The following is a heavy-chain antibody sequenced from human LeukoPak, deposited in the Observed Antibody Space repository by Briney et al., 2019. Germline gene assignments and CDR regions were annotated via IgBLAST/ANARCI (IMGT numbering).Heavy chain of an antibody. J-gene: IGHJ5*02. V-gene: IGHV1-2*02. CDR3: ARDMVESTSWNWFDP. Sequence: ASVKVSCKASGYTFTGYYMHWVRQAPGQGLEWMGWINPNSGGTNYAQKFQGRFTMTRDTSISTAYMELSRLRSDDTAVYYCARDMVESTSWNWFDPWGQGTLVTVPS. CDR1: GYTFTGYY. D-gene: IGHD2-2*01. CDR2: INPNSGGT.